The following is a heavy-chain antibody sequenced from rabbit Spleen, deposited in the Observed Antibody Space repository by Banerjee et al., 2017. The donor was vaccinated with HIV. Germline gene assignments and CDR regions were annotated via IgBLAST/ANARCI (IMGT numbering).Heavy chain of an antibody. Sequence: QEQLVESGGDLVKPGTSLTLTCTASGFSFSSYYYMCWVRQAPGKGLEWIACIYTGSSGSTYYASWAKGRFTISKTSTTVDLKMTSLTAADTATYLCARTYDGSNGYWDLWGPGTLVTVS. J-gene: IGHJ4*01. CDR2: IYTGSSGST. D-gene: IGHD1-1*01. CDR3: ARTYDGSNGYWDL. CDR1: GFSFSSYYY. V-gene: IGHV1S45*01.